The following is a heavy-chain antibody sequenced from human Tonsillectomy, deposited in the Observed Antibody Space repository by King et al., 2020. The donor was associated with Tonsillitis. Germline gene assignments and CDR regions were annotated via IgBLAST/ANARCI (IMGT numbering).Heavy chain of an antibody. CDR2: ISGSSSYT. V-gene: IGHV3-11*06. J-gene: IGHJ2*01. Sequence: VQLVESGGGLVKPGGSLRLSCAASGFTFSDYYMSWIRQAPGKGLEWVSYISGSSSYTNYAYSVKGRFTISRDNAKNSLDLQMNSLRVEDTAVDYCAVLVDYDSSASRYFDLWGRGTLVTVSS. D-gene: IGHD3-22*01. CDR3: AVLVDYDSSASRYFDL. CDR1: GFTFSDYY.